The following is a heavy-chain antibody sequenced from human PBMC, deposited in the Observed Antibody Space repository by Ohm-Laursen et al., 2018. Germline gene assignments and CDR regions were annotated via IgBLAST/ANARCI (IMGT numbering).Heavy chain of an antibody. Sequence: SLRLSCAASGFPFSGYSMNWVRQAPGKGLEWVSSISSSSSYIYYADSVKGRFTISRDNAKNSLYLQMNSLRAEDTAVYYCAKDGEAGSPGDYWDQGTLVTVSS. CDR2: ISSSSSYI. CDR1: GFPFSGYS. J-gene: IGHJ4*02. CDR3: AKDGEAGSPGDY. V-gene: IGHV3-21*04. D-gene: IGHD6-19*01.